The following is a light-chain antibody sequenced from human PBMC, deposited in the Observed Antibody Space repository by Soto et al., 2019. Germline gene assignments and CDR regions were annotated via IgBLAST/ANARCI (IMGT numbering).Light chain of an antibody. CDR1: QSISSY. CDR2: AAS. CDR3: QQSYSLWT. J-gene: IGKJ1*01. V-gene: IGKV1-39*01. Sequence: DIQMTQSPSSLSASVGDRVTITCRASQSISSYLNWYQQKPGKAPKVLIYAASSLQSGVPSRFSGSGSGTDFTLTISSLQPEDFATYYCQQSYSLWTFGQGTKVEIK.